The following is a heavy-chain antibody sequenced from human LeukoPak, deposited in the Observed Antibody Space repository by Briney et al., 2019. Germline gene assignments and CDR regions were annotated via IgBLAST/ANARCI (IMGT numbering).Heavy chain of an antibody. CDR1: GFAFSSYA. CDR2: ISSSSKI. CDR3: ARSANPGVHDFDP. D-gene: IGHD6-6*01. V-gene: IGHV3-48*02. Sequence: GGSLRLSCAASGFAFSSYAMAWVRQAPGRGLEWLSYISSSSKINYADSVKGRFTISRDNAKNSLYLQMNSLRDEDTAVYYCARSANPGVHDFDPWGQGTLVTVSS. J-gene: IGHJ5*02.